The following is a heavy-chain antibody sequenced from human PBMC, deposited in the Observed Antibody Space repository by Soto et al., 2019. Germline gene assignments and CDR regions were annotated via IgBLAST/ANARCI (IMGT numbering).Heavy chain of an antibody. V-gene: IGHV4-39*01. CDR2: IYYSGST. D-gene: IGHD3-16*01. CDR1: GGSIRSSSYY. J-gene: IGHJ4*02. CDR3: ARRGLNRASYY. Sequence: LCGGSIRSSSYYWGWIRQPPGKGLEWIGSIYYSGSTYYNPSLKSRVTISVDTSKNQFSLKLSSVTAADTAVYYCARRGLNRASYYWGQGTLVTVSS.